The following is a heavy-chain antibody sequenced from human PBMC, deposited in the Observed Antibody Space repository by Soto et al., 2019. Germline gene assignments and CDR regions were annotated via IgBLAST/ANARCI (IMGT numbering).Heavy chain of an antibody. V-gene: IGHV1-69*13. CDR3: ARDLPAAMPRGPDAFDI. D-gene: IGHD2-2*01. CDR1: GGTFSSYA. J-gene: IGHJ3*02. Sequence: SVKVSCKASGGTFSSYAISWVRQAPGQGLEWMGGIIPIFGTANYVQKFQGRVTITADESTSTAYMELSSLRSEDTAVYYCARDLPAAMPRGPDAFDIWGQGTMVTVSS. CDR2: IIPIFGTA.